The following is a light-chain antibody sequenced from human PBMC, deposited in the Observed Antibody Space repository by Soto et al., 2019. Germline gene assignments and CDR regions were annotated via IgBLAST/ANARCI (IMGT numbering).Light chain of an antibody. CDR3: QQEESTPPT. V-gene: IGKV3-20*01. J-gene: IGKJ1*01. Sequence: EIVLTQSPGTLSLSPGERATLSCRASQSVNSNYLAWYQRKPGQAPRLLIYGASNRATDIPYRFSASGSGKDFTPHINRLEAGDFGVYYCQQEESTPPTVGPRTKVEVK. CDR1: QSVNSNY. CDR2: GAS.